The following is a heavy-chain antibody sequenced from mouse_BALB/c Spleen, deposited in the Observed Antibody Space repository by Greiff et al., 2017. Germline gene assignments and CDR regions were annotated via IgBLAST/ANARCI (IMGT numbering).Heavy chain of an antibody. V-gene: IGHV2-2*02. Sequence: VQLQQSGPGLVQPSQSLSITCTVSGFSLTSYGVHWVRQSPGKGLEWLGVIWSGGSTDYNAAFISRLSISKDNSKSQVFFKMNSLQANDTAIYYCATLWLRRTSFAYWGQGTLVTVSA. D-gene: IGHD2-2*01. CDR2: IWSGGST. CDR3: ATLWLRRTSFAY. CDR1: GFSLTSYG. J-gene: IGHJ3*01.